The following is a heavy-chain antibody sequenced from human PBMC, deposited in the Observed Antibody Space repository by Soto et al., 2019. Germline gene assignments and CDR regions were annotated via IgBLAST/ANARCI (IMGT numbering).Heavy chain of an antibody. CDR3: ASGEIFGVVIDAFDI. D-gene: IGHD3-3*01. CDR2: INSDGSRT. Sequence: EVQLVESGGGLVQPGGSLRLSCAASGFTLRRYWIHWVRQAPGKGLVWVSRINSDGSRTTYADPVKGRFTISRDNAKNTLYLQMNSLRAEDTAVYYCASGEIFGVVIDAFDIWGQGTMVTVSS. V-gene: IGHV3-74*01. CDR1: GFTLRRYW. J-gene: IGHJ3*02.